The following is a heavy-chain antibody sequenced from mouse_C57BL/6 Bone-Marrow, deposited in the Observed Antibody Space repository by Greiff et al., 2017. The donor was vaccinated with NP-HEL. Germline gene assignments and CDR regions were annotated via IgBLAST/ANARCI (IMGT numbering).Heavy chain of an antibody. J-gene: IGHJ2*01. V-gene: IGHV1-81*01. CDR1: GYTFTSYG. Sequence: VQLQQSEAELARPGASVKLSCKASGYTFTSYGISWVKQRTGQGLEWIGEIYPRSGNTYYNEKFKGKATLTADKSSSTAYMELRSLTSEDSAVYFCARSRPITTVVATDYWGQGTTLTVSS. CDR2: IYPRSGNT. CDR3: ARSRPITTVVATDY. D-gene: IGHD1-1*01.